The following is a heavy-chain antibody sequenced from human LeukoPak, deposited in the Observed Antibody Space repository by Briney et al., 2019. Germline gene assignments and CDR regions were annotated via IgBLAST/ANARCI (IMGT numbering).Heavy chain of an antibody. CDR1: GGSMSSSSYY. J-gene: IGHJ4*02. V-gene: IGHV4-39*07. CDR3: ARDPSNSGSYSH. CDR2: IYYSGST. D-gene: IGHD1-26*01. Sequence: PSETLSLTCTVSGGSMSSSSYYWGWIRQPPGKVLEWIGSIYYSGSTYYNPSLKSRVTISVDTTKNQFSLKLSSVTAADTAVYYCARDPSNSGSYSHWGQGTLVTVSS.